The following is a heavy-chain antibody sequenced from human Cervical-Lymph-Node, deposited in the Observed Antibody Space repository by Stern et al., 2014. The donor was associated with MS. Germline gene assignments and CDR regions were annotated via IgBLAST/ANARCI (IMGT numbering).Heavy chain of an antibody. V-gene: IGHV1-8*01. CDR2: TNPNSGNT. Sequence: VQLVESGAEVKKPGASVKVSCKSSGYTFISYDINWVRQATGKGLEWMGWTNPNSGNTVYAQKFQGRVTVTTNPSISTAYMELNSLRSEDTAVYYCTTSQGAKWGRGTLVTVSS. D-gene: IGHD4-17*01. CDR3: TTSQGAK. CDR1: GYTFISYD. J-gene: IGHJ4*02.